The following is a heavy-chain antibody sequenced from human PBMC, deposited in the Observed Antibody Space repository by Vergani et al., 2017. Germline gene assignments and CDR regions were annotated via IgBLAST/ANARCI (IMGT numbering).Heavy chain of an antibody. CDR1: GFTFSDYY. V-gene: IGHV3-11*05. J-gene: IGHJ4*02. CDR3: AGPQGTSAYYYGGFDY. Sequence: QVQLVESGGGLVKPGGSLRLSCAASGFTFSDYYMSWIRQAPGKGLEWVSGISGQNFRTHYADSVKGRFTISRDDSKNTVSLQMNSLTAEDTAIYYCAGPQGTSAYYYGGFDYWGQGILVTVSS. CDR2: ISGQNFRT. D-gene: IGHD3-22*01.